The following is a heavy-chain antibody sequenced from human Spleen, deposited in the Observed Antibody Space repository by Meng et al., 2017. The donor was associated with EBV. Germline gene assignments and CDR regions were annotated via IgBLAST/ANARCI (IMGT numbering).Heavy chain of an antibody. Sequence: PWCEGLCSPPGTTSLPCAVFAGSFSSYYCSWIRQPPGKGLGWIGEINQSGSIYYNPSLMGRVTISGDTSRNQFSLKLISVTAADTAVYYCARGPYYEWGQGTLVTVSS. D-gene: IGHD1-26*01. CDR1: AGSFSSYY. V-gene: IGHV4-34*01. J-gene: IGHJ4*02. CDR2: INQSGSI. CDR3: ARGPYYE.